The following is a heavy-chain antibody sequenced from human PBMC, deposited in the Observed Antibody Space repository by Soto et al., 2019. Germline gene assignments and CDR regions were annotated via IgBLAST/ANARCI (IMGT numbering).Heavy chain of an antibody. Sequence: QVQLVESGGGVVQPGRSLRLSCAASGFTFSSYAMHWVRQAPGKGLEWVAVISYDGSNKYYADSVKGRFTISRDNSKNTLYLQMISLRAEDTAVYYCARDDSYDFWSGYYEADYYYGMDVWGQGTTVTVSS. CDR2: ISYDGSNK. J-gene: IGHJ6*02. V-gene: IGHV3-30-3*01. CDR3: ARDDSYDFWSGYYEADYYYGMDV. CDR1: GFTFSSYA. D-gene: IGHD3-3*01.